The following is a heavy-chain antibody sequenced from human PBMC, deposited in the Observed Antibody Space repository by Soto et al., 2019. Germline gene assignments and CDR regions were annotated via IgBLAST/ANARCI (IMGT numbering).Heavy chain of an antibody. V-gene: IGHV1-46*01. Sequence: QVRLLQSGTEVKQPGASLRVSCKASGYTFSSYYIHWVRQAPGQGLEWMGIINPRGGDTSYAQRFQGRVTMTRDTSTSTVYMELSSLTSDATAMYYCARALTEFDYWGPGTLVTVSS. CDR1: GYTFSSYY. J-gene: IGHJ4*02. D-gene: IGHD7-27*01. CDR3: ARALTEFDY. CDR2: INPRGGDT.